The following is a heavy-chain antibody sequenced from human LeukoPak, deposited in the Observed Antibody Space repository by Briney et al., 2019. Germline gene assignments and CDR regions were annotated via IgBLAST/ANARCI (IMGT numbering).Heavy chain of an antibody. CDR1: GYTFTNYG. D-gene: IGHD2-21*02. J-gene: IGHJ5*02. V-gene: IGHV1-18*01. CDR3: ARGLGLRLRPSRFDP. Sequence: GASVKVSCKTSGYTFTNYGIGWVRQAPGQGLEWMGWISAYSGDTHYVQKFHDRVTMTIDTSTNTPYMQLPTLTSDDTAVYYCARGLGLRLRPSRFDPWGQGTLVTVSS. CDR2: ISAYSGDT.